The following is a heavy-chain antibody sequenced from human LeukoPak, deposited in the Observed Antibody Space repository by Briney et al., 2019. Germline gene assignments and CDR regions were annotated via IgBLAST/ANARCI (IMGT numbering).Heavy chain of an antibody. J-gene: IGHJ4*02. CDR3: ARDILSWGGVVPY. D-gene: IGHD3-16*01. CDR2: ISSSSSTI. Sequence: GSLRLSCAASGFTFSSYSMNWVRQAPGKGLEWVSYISSSSSTIYYADSVKGRFTISRDNAKNSLYLQMNSLRAEDTTVYYCARDILSWGGVVPYWGQGTLVTVSS. CDR1: GFTFSSYS. V-gene: IGHV3-48*04.